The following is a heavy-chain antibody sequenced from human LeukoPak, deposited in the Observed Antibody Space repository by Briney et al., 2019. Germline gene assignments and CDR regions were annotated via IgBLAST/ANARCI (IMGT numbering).Heavy chain of an antibody. CDR2: IYSGGST. CDR3: ARDKTIAAAGTGLDY. D-gene: IGHD6-13*01. CDR1: GFTVSSNY. V-gene: IGHV3-66*01. J-gene: IGHJ4*02. Sequence: GGSLRLSCAASGFTVSSNYMSWVRQAPGKGLEWVSVIYSGGSTYYADSVKGRFTISRDNSKNTLYLQMNSLRAEDTAVYYCARDKTIAAAGTGLDYWGQGTLVTVSS.